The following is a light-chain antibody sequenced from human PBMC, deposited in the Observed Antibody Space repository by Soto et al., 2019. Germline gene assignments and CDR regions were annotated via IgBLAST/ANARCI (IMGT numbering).Light chain of an antibody. CDR1: QAISSH. J-gene: IGKJ4*01. V-gene: IGKV1-9*01. CDR2: VAS. Sequence: DIQMTQSPSTLSGSLGDGGAMTCRASQAISSHLAWYQQKPGKAPKLLVYVASTLQSGVPSRFSGSGSGTDFSLSINSLQPEDFATYYCQQLNSYRLTFGGGTKVDI. CDR3: QQLNSYRLT.